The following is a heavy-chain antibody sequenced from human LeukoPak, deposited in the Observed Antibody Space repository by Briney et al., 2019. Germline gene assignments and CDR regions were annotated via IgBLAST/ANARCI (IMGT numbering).Heavy chain of an antibody. V-gene: IGHV4-59*08. Sequence: PSETLSLTCTVSGGSISSYYWSWIGQPPGKGLEWIGYIYYSGSTNYNPSLKSRVTISVDTSKNQFSLKLSSVTAADTAVYYCARHDNEKSGYEIDYWGQGTLVTVSS. J-gene: IGHJ4*02. CDR1: GGSISSYY. CDR3: ARHDNEKSGYEIDY. D-gene: IGHD5-12*01. CDR2: IYYSGST.